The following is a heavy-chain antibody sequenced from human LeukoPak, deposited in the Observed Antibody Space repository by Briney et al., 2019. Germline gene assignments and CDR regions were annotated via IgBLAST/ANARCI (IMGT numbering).Heavy chain of an antibody. J-gene: IGHJ1*01. CDR1: GFTFSSYA. Sequence: GGSLRLSCAASGFTFSSYAMHWVRQAPGKGLEWVAVISYDGSNKYYADSVKGRFTISRDNSKNTLYLQMNSLRTEDTTVYYCARGQGRYCTNGVCFKKIGAEYFQHWGQGTLVTVSS. CDR3: ARGQGRYCTNGVCFKKIGAEYFQH. D-gene: IGHD2-8*01. V-gene: IGHV3-30-3*01. CDR2: ISYDGSNK.